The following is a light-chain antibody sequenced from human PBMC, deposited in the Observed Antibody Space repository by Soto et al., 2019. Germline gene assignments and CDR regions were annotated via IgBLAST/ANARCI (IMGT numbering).Light chain of an antibody. CDR2: AAS. V-gene: IGKV1-9*01. CDR3: QQLNSYPWT. J-gene: IGKJ1*01. Sequence: DIQLTQSPSFLSASVGDRVTITCRASQGISSYLAWYQQKPGKAPKLLIYAASTLQSGVPSRFSGSGSGTEFNRTVRSLQHEDFATYYCQQLNSYPWTFGQGTKVEIK. CDR1: QGISSY.